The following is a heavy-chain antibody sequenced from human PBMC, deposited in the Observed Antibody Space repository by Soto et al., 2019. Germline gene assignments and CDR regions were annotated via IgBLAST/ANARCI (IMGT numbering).Heavy chain of an antibody. V-gene: IGHV1-69*18. D-gene: IGHD6-13*01. CDR1: GGAFNNYA. CDR3: AREMPSTAAAYFYYGLNV. J-gene: IGHJ6*02. Sequence: QGQLVQSGAEVKRPGSSVKVSCKASGGAFNNYAIYLVRQAPGQGLEWLGTIVPVFPSVYYAPRFQGRLTITADGSTDTVYMMLTSLKYEDTAVYYCAREMPSTAAAYFYYGLNVWGQGTSVTVSS. CDR2: IVPVFPSV.